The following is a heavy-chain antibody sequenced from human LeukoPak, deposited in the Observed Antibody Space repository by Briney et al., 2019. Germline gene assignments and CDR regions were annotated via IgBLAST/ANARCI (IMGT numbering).Heavy chain of an antibody. CDR2: IYYSGST. D-gene: IGHD6-6*01. J-gene: IGHJ4*02. CDR1: GGSISSGDYY. CDR3: AGAGIAARPGPVDY. V-gene: IGHV4-30-4*08. Sequence: PSQTLSLTCTVSGGSISSGDYYWSWIRQPPGKGLEWIGYIYYSGSTYYNPSLKSRVTISVDTSKNQFSLKLSSVTAADTAVYYCAGAGIAARPGPVDYWGQGTLVTVSS.